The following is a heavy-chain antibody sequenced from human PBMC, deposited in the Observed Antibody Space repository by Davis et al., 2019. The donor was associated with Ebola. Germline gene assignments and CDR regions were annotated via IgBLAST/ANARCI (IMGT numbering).Heavy chain of an antibody. CDR3: AREGDYGLPLDY. CDR2: INAGNGNT. J-gene: IGHJ4*02. CDR1: GYTFTSYA. D-gene: IGHD4-17*01. Sequence: ASVKVSCKASGYTFTSYAMHWVRQAPGQRLEWMGWINAGNGNTKYSQKFQGRVTITRDTSASTAYMELSSLRSEDTAVYYCAREGDYGLPLDYWGQGTLVTVSS. V-gene: IGHV1-3*01.